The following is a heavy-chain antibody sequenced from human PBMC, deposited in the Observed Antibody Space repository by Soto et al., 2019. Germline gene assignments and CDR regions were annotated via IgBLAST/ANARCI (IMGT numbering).Heavy chain of an antibody. CDR2: ISGSGGST. Sequence: GGSLRLSCAASGFTFSSYAMSWVRQAPGKGLEWVSAISGSGGSTYYADSVKGRFTISRDNSKNTLYLQMNSLRAEDTAVYYCAKRPYIVVVVAATYFDYWGQGTLVTVSS. CDR3: AKRPYIVVVVAATYFDY. J-gene: IGHJ4*02. CDR1: GFTFSSYA. V-gene: IGHV3-23*01. D-gene: IGHD2-15*01.